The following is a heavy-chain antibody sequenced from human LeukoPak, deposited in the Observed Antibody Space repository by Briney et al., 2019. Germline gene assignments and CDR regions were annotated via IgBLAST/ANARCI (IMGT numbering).Heavy chain of an antibody. J-gene: IGHJ4*02. V-gene: IGHV1-8*01. D-gene: IGHD6-13*01. CDR2: VDHNRGDT. Sequence: ASVKVSCKASGYTFTSFDINWVRQATGQGLEWMGWVDHNRGDTGFAQRFQGRVTLTRDISITTAYMELSSLRSEDTAVYYCACSTAAGTSFDYWGQGTLVTVSS. CDR1: GYTFTSFD. CDR3: ACSTAAGTSFDY.